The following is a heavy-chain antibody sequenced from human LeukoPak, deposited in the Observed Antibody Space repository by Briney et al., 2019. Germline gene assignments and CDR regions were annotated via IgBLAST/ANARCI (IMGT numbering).Heavy chain of an antibody. J-gene: IGHJ4*02. Sequence: GGSLRLSCAASEFTFSTYGMHWVRQAPGKGLEWVAVISYDGSYKFYADSVKGRFTISRDNSKSTLYLQMNSLRAEDTAVYYCARAPYSTGRGYYFDYWGQGTLVTVSS. CDR1: EFTFSTYG. V-gene: IGHV3-30*03. CDR3: ARAPYSTGRGYYFDY. D-gene: IGHD2-8*02. CDR2: ISYDGSYK.